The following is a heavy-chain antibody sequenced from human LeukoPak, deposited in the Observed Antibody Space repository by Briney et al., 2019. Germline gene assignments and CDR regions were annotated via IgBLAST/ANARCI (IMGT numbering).Heavy chain of an antibody. CDR3: ARDRHWTNDWVFDY. CDR2: IYYNGYT. D-gene: IGHD1/OR15-1a*01. Sequence: PSETLSLTCTVSGGSISSYYWSWIRQPPGKGLEWIGYIYYNGYTDYNPSLKSRVTISLHTSKNRFSLKLSSVTAADTAVYYCARDRHWTNDWVFDYWGQGTLVTVSS. J-gene: IGHJ4*02. V-gene: IGHV4-59*01. CDR1: GGSISSYY.